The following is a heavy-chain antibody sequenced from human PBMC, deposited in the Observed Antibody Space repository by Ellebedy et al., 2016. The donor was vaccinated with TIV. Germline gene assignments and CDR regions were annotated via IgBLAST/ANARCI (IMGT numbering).Heavy chain of an antibody. CDR3: ARDLGLFGITGTHAGWFDP. J-gene: IGHJ5*02. CDR2: ISAYNGNT. D-gene: IGHD1-7*01. V-gene: IGHV1-18*04. Sequence: ASVKVSXXASGYTFTSYGISWVRQAPGQGLEWMGWISAYNGNTNYAQKLQGRVTMTTDTSTSTAYMELRSLRSDDTAVYYCARDLGLFGITGTHAGWFDPWGQGTLVTVSS. CDR1: GYTFTSYG.